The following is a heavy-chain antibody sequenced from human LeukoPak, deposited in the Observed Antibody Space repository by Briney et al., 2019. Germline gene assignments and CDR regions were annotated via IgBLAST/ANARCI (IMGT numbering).Heavy chain of an antibody. CDR1: GFTFSSYA. CDR3: ARDPTAGYSSGWYTFDY. D-gene: IGHD6-19*01. V-gene: IGHV3-30-3*01. J-gene: IGHJ4*02. CDR2: ISYDGSNK. Sequence: GGSLRLSCAASGFTFSSYAMHWARQAPGKGLEWVAVISYDGSNKYYADSVKGRFTISRDNSKNTLYLQMNSLRAEDTAVYYCARDPTAGYSSGWYTFDYWGQGTLVTVSS.